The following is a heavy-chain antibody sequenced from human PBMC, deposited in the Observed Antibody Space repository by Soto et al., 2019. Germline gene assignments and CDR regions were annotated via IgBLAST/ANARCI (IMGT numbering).Heavy chain of an antibody. J-gene: IGHJ4*02. D-gene: IGHD3-10*01. Sequence: EVQLVESGGGLVQPGGSLRLSCAASGFTFSSYWMHWVRQAPGKGLVWVARINSDGSSISYADSVKGRFTISRDNAKNTLYLQMNRLRAEDTAVYYCAKRTSMSGNYYFDYWGQGILVTVSS. CDR2: INSDGSSI. CDR1: GFTFSSYW. V-gene: IGHV3-74*01. CDR3: AKRTSMSGNYYFDY.